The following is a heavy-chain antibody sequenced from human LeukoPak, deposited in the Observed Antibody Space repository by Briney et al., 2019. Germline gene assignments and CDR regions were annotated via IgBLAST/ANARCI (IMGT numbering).Heavy chain of an antibody. V-gene: IGHV5-51*01. CDR1: GYSFTSYW. CDR2: IYPGDSDT. J-gene: IGHJ5*02. Sequence: GESLQISCSGSGYSFTSYWIGWVRQMPGKGLEWMGIIYPGDSDTRYSPSFQGQVTISADKSISTAYLQWSSLKASDSAMYYCARGGNYYGSSGLGVNWFDPWGQGTLVTVSS. CDR3: ARGGNYYGSSGLGVNWFDP. D-gene: IGHD3-22*01.